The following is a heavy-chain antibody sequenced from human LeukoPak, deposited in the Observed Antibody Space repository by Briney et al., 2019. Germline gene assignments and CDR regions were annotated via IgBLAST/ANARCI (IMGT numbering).Heavy chain of an antibody. J-gene: IGHJ4*02. CDR1: GGSITSGSYN. CDR2: IYTSGST. V-gene: IGHV4-61*02. D-gene: IGHD3-22*01. Sequence: PSETLSLTCTVSGGSITSGSYNWGWIRPPAGKGREWIVRIYTSGSTNYNPSLKSRVTISVDTSKNQFSLKLSSVTAADTAVYYCAREIYYDDSSGSDYWGQGTLVTVSS. CDR3: AREIYYDDSSGSDY.